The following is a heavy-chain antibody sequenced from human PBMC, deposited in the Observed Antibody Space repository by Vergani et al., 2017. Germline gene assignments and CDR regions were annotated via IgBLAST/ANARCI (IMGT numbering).Heavy chain of an antibody. D-gene: IGHD3-9*01. CDR2: INPSGGHT. Sequence: QVQVVQSGAEVKKSGASVKVSCKTSGYTFSNYYMHWVRQAPGQGLEWMGIINPSGGHTNYAQKFQGRVTMTRDTSTSTVFMELSSLRSEDTALYYCARRDYGILTGYRYWGQGTMVTVSA. CDR1: GYTFSNYY. CDR3: ARRDYGILTGYRY. J-gene: IGHJ4*02. V-gene: IGHV1-46*03.